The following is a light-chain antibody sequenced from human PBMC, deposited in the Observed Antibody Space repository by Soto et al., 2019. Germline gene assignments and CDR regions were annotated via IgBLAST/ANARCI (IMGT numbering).Light chain of an antibody. Sequence: EVVMTQSPDSLSVSPGERATLSCRASQSVSSNLAWYQQKLGQAPRLLIYGASTRATGISARFSGSGSGTEFTLTISSLQSEDFAVYYCQQRSNWPPSITFGQGTRLEIK. CDR2: GAS. CDR1: QSVSSN. CDR3: QQRSNWPPSIT. V-gene: IGKV3-15*01. J-gene: IGKJ5*01.